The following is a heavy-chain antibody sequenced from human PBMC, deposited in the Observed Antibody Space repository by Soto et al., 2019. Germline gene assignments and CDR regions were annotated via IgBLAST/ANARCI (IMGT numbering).Heavy chain of an antibody. CDR3: ARGGHVVVVTAALDY. Sequence: QVQLMQSGAGVKKPGASVKVSCKASGDTFTDYYIHWVRQAPGQGLEWMGTVNPSGGHTTYAQHFLGRVTMTRDTSTSPLYMELTSLTSDDTAIYYCARGGHVVVVTAALDYWGQGTLVTVSS. J-gene: IGHJ4*02. D-gene: IGHD2-21*02. V-gene: IGHV1-46*01. CDR1: GDTFTDYY. CDR2: VNPSGGHT.